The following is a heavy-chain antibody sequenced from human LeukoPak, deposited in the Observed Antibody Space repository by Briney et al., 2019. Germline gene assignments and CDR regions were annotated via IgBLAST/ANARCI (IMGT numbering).Heavy chain of an antibody. CDR3: ARDRYDWNYGYYYGMDV. CDR1: GFTFSSYW. V-gene: IGHV3-74*01. J-gene: IGHJ6*02. Sequence: GGPLRLSCAASGFTFSSYWMNWVRQAPGKGLVWVSRIASDGSSTTYADSVKGRFSISRDNAKNTLYLQMNSLRAEDTAVYYCARDRYDWNYGYYYGMDVWGQGTTVTVSS. D-gene: IGHD1-7*01. CDR2: IASDGSST.